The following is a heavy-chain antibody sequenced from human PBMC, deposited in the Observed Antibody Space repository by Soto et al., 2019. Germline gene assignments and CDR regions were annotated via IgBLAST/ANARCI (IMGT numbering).Heavy chain of an antibody. CDR2: ISSSSSTI. Sequence: GGSLRLSCAASGFTFSSYSMNWVRQAPGKGLEWVSYISSSSSTIYYADSVKGRFTISRDNAKNSLYLQMNSLRAEDTAVYYCARVGCSSTSCYVSGLDYWGQGTLVTVSS. J-gene: IGHJ4*02. V-gene: IGHV3-48*01. CDR1: GFTFSSYS. CDR3: ARVGCSSTSCYVSGLDY. D-gene: IGHD2-2*01.